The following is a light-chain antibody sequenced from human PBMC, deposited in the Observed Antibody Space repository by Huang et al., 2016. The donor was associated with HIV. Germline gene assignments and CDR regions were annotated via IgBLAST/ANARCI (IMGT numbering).Light chain of an antibody. CDR3: LQGAFWPLT. CDR2: KVS. V-gene: IGKV2-30*02. J-gene: IGKJ4*01. CDR1: HSLLQSDGKTH. Sequence: DVVMTQSPLSLPVTLGQPASISCRSSHSLLQSDGKTHLSWFHQRPGQSPRRLRDKVSNRDSGVPDRFSGSGSGTDFTLKISRVEAEDVGVYYCLQGAFWPLTVGGGTKVEIK.